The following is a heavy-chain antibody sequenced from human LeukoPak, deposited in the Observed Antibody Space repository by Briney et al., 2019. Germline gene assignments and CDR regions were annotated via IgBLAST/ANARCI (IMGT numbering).Heavy chain of an antibody. CDR3: AKGGSGYFVDL. CDR2: ISNDGGGT. CDR1: GFIFNNYG. D-gene: IGHD3-22*01. Sequence: PGGSLRLSCAASGFIFNNYGLIWVRQAPGKGLEWVSAISNDGGGTTYADFVKGRFTISRDNSKNTLFLQMNSLRAEDTALYYCAKGGSGYFVDLRGQGTLVTVSS. V-gene: IGHV3-23*01. J-gene: IGHJ5*02.